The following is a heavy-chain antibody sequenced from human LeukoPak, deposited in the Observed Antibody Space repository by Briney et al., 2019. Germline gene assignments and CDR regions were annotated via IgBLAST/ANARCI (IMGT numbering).Heavy chain of an antibody. D-gene: IGHD5-24*01. CDR3: ARATESYYYYYMDV. V-gene: IGHV1-18*01. CDR2: ISAYNGNT. J-gene: IGHJ6*03. Sequence: APVKVSCKASGGTFSSYAISWVRQAPGQGLEWMGWISAYNGNTNYAQKLQGRVTMTTDTSTSTAYMELRSLRSDDTAVYYCARATESYYYYYMDVWGKGTTVTVSS. CDR1: GGTFSSYA.